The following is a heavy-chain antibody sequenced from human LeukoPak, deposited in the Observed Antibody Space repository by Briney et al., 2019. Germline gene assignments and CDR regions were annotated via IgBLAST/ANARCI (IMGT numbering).Heavy chain of an antibody. CDR2: IYPGDSDT. J-gene: IGHJ4*02. CDR3: ARQIPDTLNSYYYGSGSYFDY. V-gene: IGHV5-51*01. CDR1: GYSFTSYW. D-gene: IGHD3-10*01. Sequence: GESLKISCKGSGYSFTSYWIGWVRQMPGKGLEWMGIIYPGDSDTRYSPSFQGQVTISADKSISTAYLQWSSLKASDTAMYYCARQIPDTLNSYYYGSGSYFDYWGQGTLVTVSS.